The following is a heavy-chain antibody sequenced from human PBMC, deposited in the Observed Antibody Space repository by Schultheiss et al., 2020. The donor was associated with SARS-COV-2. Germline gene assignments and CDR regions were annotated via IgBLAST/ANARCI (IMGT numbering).Heavy chain of an antibody. D-gene: IGHD2-2*01. CDR3: ARDRGYCSSTSCYPYFDY. J-gene: IGHJ4*02. Sequence: GGSLRLSCAASGFTFSSYWMSWVRQAPGKGLEWVANIKQDGSEKYYVDSVKGRFTISRDNAKNSLYLQMNSLRAEDTAVYYCARDRGYCSSTSCYPYFDYWGQGTLVTVSS. CDR1: GFTFSSYW. CDR2: IKQDGSEK. V-gene: IGHV3-7*01.